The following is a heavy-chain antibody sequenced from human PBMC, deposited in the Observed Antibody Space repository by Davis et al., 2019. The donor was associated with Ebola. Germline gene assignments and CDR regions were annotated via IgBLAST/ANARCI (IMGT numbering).Heavy chain of an antibody. J-gene: IGHJ5*02. V-gene: IGHV4-59*08. CDR3: ARSRVTMVRGNNWFDP. CDR1: GGSISSYY. Sequence: MPSETLSLTCTVSGGSISSYYWSWIRQPPGKGLEWIGYIYYSGSTNYNPSLKSRVTISVDTSKNQFSLKLSSVTAADTAVYYCARSRVTMVRGNNWFDPWGQGTLVNVSS. D-gene: IGHD3-10*01. CDR2: IYYSGST.